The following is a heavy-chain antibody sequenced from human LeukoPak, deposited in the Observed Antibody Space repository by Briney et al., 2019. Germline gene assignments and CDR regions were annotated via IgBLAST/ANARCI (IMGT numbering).Heavy chain of an antibody. CDR1: GFTFTRHW. D-gene: IGHD4-17*01. CDR3: ARGPDYGDRLDYFDN. Sequence: PGGSLTLSCTASGFTFTRHWRGWVRQAPGKGLEWVASVKEDGNQYSVDSVKGRFIISRDNARNSLSLQMSRLRVEDTAIYFCARGPDYGDRLDYFDNWGEGTLVTVSS. V-gene: IGHV3-7*01. CDR2: VKEDGNQ. J-gene: IGHJ4*02.